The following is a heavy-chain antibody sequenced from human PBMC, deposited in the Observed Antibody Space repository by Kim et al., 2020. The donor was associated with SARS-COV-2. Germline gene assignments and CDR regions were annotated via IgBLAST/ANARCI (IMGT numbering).Heavy chain of an antibody. CDR2: ISPNSGGT. CDR3: ARAEFGSCSGGSCKYFQH. Sequence: ASVKVSCKASGYTFTDYFMHWVRQAPGQGLEWMGRISPNSGGTNFAQKFQGRVAMTRDTSNDTAYMELSSLRSDDTAVYYCARAEFGSCSGGSCKYFQHWGQGTLVTVSS. J-gene: IGHJ1*01. V-gene: IGHV1-2*06. CDR1: GYTFTDYF. D-gene: IGHD2-15*01.